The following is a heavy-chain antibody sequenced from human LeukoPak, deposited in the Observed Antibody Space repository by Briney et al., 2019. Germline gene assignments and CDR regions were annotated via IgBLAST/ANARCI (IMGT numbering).Heavy chain of an antibody. CDR1: GFTFSSYG. CDR2: ISGSGGST. V-gene: IGHV3-23*01. D-gene: IGHD1-1*01. J-gene: IGHJ5*02. Sequence: GGSLRLSCAASGFTFSSYGMSWVRQAPGKGLEWVSAISGSGGSTYYADSVKGRFTISRDNSKNTLYLQMNSLRAEDTAVYYCAKDRTGTTGADWFDPGGQGTLVTVSS. CDR3: AKDRTGTTGADWFDP.